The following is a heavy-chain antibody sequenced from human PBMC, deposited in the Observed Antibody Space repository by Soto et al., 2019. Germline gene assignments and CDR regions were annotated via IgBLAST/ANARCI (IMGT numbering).Heavy chain of an antibody. V-gene: IGHV3-21*01. D-gene: IGHD3-9*01. CDR3: ASDPGPLVTPY. CDR1: GFTFSSYS. Sequence: EVQLVESGGGLVKPGGSLRLSCAASGFTFSSYSMNWVRQAPGKGLEWVSSISSSSSYIYYADSVKGRFTISRDNAKNSLYLQMNSLRAEDTAVYYCASDPGPLVTPYWGQGTLVTVSA. J-gene: IGHJ4*02. CDR2: ISSSSSYI.